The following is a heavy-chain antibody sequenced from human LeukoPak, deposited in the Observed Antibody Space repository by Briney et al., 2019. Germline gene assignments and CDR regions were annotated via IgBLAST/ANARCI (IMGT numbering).Heavy chain of an antibody. CDR2: IYYSGST. V-gene: IGHV4-39*01. CDR1: GGSISSSSYY. CDR3: ARLTRITPDY. Sequence: SETLSLTCTVPGGSISSSSYYWGWIRQPPGKGLEWIGSIYYSGSTYYNPSLKSRVTISVDTSKNQFSLKLSSVTAADTAVYYCARLTRITPDYWGQGTLVTVSS. J-gene: IGHJ4*02. D-gene: IGHD4-23*01.